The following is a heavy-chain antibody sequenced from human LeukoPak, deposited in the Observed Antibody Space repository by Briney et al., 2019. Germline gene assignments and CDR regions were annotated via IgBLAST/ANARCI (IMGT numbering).Heavy chain of an antibody. V-gene: IGHV3-23*01. CDR3: AKGLAARPALFDY. CDR1: GFTFSSYA. J-gene: IGHJ4*02. D-gene: IGHD6-6*01. Sequence: GGSLRLSCAASGFTFSSYAMSWVRQAPGKGLEWVSAISGSGGSTYDADSVKGRFTISRDNSKNTLYLQMNSLRAEDTAVYYCAKGLAARPALFDYWGQGTLVTVSS. CDR2: ISGSGGST.